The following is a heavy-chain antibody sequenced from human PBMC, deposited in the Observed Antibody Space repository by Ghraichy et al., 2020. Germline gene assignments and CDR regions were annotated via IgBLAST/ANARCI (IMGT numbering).Heavy chain of an antibody. V-gene: IGHV3-23*01. Sequence: GGSLRLSCAASGFTFSSYAMSWVRQAPGKGLEWVSVISGSGGSTYYAESVKGRLTISRDNSKNTLYLQMNSLRAEDTAVYYCAKDRRRTIVTTKDYWGQGTLVTVSS. CDR1: GFTFSSYA. CDR3: AKDRRRTIVTTKDY. D-gene: IGHD4-11*01. CDR2: ISGSGGST. J-gene: IGHJ4*02.